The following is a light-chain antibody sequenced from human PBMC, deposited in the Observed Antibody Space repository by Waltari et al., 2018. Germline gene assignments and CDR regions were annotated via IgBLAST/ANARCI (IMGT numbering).Light chain of an antibody. J-gene: IGLJ3*02. V-gene: IGLV1-47*01. CDR1: RSNIGNNY. CDR3: AAWDDSLSGRV. Sequence: QSVLTQPPSASATPGQRVTISCSGSRSNIGNNYVSRYQQPPGTAPKLLIYRNNQRPSGVPDRFAGSKSGTSASLAISGLRSEDEADYYCAAWDDSLSGRVFGGGTKVTVL. CDR2: RNN.